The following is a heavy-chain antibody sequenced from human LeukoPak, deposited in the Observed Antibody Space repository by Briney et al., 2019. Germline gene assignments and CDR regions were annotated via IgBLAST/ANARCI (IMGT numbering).Heavy chain of an antibody. CDR3: AKHGYCSGISCFFDF. Sequence: GSLRLSCAASGFTFSSYAMSWVRQAPGKGLEWVSGISGSGPYTFYTDSVKGRFTISRDSTKNTLYPQMNSLRAEDTALYYCAKHGYCSGISCFFDFWGQGTLVTVSS. CDR2: ISGSGPYT. J-gene: IGHJ4*02. CDR1: GFTFSSYA. V-gene: IGHV3-23*01. D-gene: IGHD2-2*03.